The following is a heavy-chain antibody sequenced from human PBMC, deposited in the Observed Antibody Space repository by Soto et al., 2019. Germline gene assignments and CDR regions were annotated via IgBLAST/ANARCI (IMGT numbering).Heavy chain of an antibody. CDR2: MSYDGTTK. V-gene: IGHV3-30-3*01. D-gene: IGHD2-21*01. Sequence: VQLVESGGGVVQPGRSLRLSCAASGFIFSNYVMYWVRQAPGKGLEWVAFMSYDGTTKYYADSVKGRFTISRDNSKNTLYLQMNNLRPEYTGVYYCAREVLWSRYFDYWGQGTLVTVSS. CDR1: GFIFSNYV. J-gene: IGHJ4*02. CDR3: AREVLWSRYFDY.